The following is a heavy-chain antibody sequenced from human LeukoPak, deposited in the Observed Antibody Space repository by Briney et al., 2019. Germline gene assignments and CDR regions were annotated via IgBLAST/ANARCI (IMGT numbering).Heavy chain of an antibody. V-gene: IGHV1-3*01. J-gene: IGHJ4*02. D-gene: IGHD6-13*01. CDR2: INAGNGNT. CDR1: GYTFTSYA. CDR3: ARGGDGQLGDY. Sequence: ASVKVSCKASGYTFTSYAMHWVRQAPGQRLEWMGWINAGNGNTKYSQKFQGRVTITRDTSASTAYMELSCLRSEDTAVYYCARGGDGQLGDYWGQGTLVTVSS.